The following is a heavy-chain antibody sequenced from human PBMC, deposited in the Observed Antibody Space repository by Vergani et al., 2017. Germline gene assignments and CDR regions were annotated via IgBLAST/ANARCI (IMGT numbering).Heavy chain of an antibody. V-gene: IGHV4-30-2*03. J-gene: IGHJ2*01. Sequence: QLQLQESGSGLVKPSQTLSLTCAVSGGSISSGGYSWSWIRQPPGKGLEWIGYIYYSGSTYYNPSLKSRVTISVDTSKNQFSLKLSSVTAADTAVYYCASVGVVVIQFDLWGRGTLVTVSS. CDR1: GGSISSGGYS. CDR2: IYYSGST. CDR3: ASVGVVVIQFDL. D-gene: IGHD3-22*01.